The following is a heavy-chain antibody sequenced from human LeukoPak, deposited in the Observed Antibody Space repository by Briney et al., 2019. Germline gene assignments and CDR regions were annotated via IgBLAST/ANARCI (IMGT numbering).Heavy chain of an antibody. Sequence: PGGSLRLSCAASGFTFSSYTMNWVRQAPGKGLEWVSSISTSSSYIYYADSVKGRFTISRDNAKNSLFLQMNSLRAEDTAVYYCARSLTRGKAFDIWGQGTMVTVSS. CDR2: ISTSSSYI. J-gene: IGHJ3*02. V-gene: IGHV3-21*01. CDR3: ARSLTRGKAFDI. CDR1: GFTFSSYT.